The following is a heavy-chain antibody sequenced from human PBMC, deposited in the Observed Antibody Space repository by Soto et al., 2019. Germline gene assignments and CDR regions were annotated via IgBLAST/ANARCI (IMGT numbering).Heavy chain of an antibody. J-gene: IGHJ6*02. Sequence: QVQLVQSGAEVKKPGSSVKVSCRASGGHFDRFALSWVRQAHGQGLEWMGGIIPFLSATTYAHKFQGRVTITADESASTLYLELRSLTSDDTAVYYCARGEDAHGDFGSMDVWGQGTSVTVSS. V-gene: IGHV1-69*01. CDR3: ARGEDAHGDFGSMDV. CDR2: IIPFLSAT. D-gene: IGHD4-17*01. CDR1: GGHFDRFA.